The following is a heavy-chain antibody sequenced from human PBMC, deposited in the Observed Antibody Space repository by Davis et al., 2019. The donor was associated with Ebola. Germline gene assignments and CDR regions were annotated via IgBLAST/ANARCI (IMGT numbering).Heavy chain of an antibody. V-gene: IGHV1-2*02. D-gene: IGHD2-2*01. Sequence: ASVKVSCKASGYTFTGYYMHWVRQAPGQGLEWMGWINPNSGGTNYAQKFQGRVTMTRDTSISTAYMELSRLRSDDTAVYYCARNAHRIRYCSSTSCRYYYYYGMDVWGQGTTVTVSS. CDR1: GYTFTGYY. J-gene: IGHJ6*02. CDR3: ARNAHRIRYCSSTSCRYYYYYGMDV. CDR2: INPNSGGT.